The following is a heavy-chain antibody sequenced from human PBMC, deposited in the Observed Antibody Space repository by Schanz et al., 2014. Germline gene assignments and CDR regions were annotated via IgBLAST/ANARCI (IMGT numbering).Heavy chain of an antibody. Sequence: VHLEESGGGVVQPGRSLRLSCAASGFTFHTYDMHWVRQAPGKGLVWVAQISHDGHRDFYADSVKGRFTVSRDNNWKTLSLQMNSLRSADTPIYPFGRKNSSGYSPAVTYYIDVWGKGTTXTVSS. J-gene: IGHJ6*03. CDR1: GFTFHTYD. CDR2: ISHDGHRD. CDR3: GRKNSSGYSPAVTYYIDV. V-gene: IGHV3-30-3*01. D-gene: IGHD3-22*01.